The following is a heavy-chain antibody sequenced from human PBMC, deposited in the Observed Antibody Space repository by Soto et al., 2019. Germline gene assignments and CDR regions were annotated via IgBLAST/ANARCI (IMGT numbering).Heavy chain of an antibody. CDR3: ARVGVVMIGPIQEPHDY. Sequence: ASVKVSCKASGYTFTGYYMHWVRQAPGQGLEWMGWINPNSGGTNYAQKFQGRVTMTRDTSISTAYMELSRLRSDDTAVYYCARVGVVMIGPIQEPHDYWGQGTLVTVSS. V-gene: IGHV1-2*02. D-gene: IGHD3-3*01. J-gene: IGHJ4*02. CDR2: INPNSGGT. CDR1: GYTFTGYY.